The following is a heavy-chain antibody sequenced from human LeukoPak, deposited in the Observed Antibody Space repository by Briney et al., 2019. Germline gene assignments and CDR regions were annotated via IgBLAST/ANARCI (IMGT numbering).Heavy chain of an antibody. CDR1: GFTFSSYG. Sequence: GGSLRLSCAASGFTFSSYGMHWVRQAPGKGLEWVAVIWYDGSNKYYADSVKGRFTISRDNSKNTLYLQMNSLRAEDTVVYYCARGGLYGDYGIFDYWGQGTLVTVSS. V-gene: IGHV3-33*01. CDR3: ARGGLYGDYGIFDY. CDR2: IWYDGSNK. D-gene: IGHD4-17*01. J-gene: IGHJ4*02.